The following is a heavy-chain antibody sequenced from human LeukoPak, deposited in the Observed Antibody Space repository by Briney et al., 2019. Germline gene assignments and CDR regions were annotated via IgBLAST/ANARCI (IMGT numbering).Heavy chain of an antibody. CDR2: IYYSGST. J-gene: IGHJ6*02. CDR3: ARQTYDFWSGYSNYYYYYGMDV. CDR1: GGSISSYY. D-gene: IGHD3-3*01. V-gene: IGHV4-59*08. Sequence: SETLSLTCTASGGSISSYYWSWIRQPPGKGLEWIGYIYYSGSTNYNPSLKSRVTISVDTSKNQFSLKLSSVTAADTAVYYCARQTYDFWSGYSNYYYYYGMDVWGQGTTVTVSS.